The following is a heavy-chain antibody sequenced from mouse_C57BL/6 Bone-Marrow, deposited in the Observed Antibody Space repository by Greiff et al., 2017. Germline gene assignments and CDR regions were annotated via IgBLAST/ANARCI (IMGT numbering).Heavy chain of an antibody. Sequence: EVKLMESGGDLVKPGGSLKLSCAASGFTFSSYGMSWVRQTPDKRLEWVATISSCGSYTYYPDSVKGRLTISRDNAKNTLYLQMSSLKSEDTAMYYCARLYYGSSLAWFAYWGQGTLVTVSA. CDR1: GFTFSSYG. CDR2: ISSCGSYT. CDR3: ARLYYGSSLAWFAY. D-gene: IGHD1-1*01. V-gene: IGHV5-6*01. J-gene: IGHJ3*01.